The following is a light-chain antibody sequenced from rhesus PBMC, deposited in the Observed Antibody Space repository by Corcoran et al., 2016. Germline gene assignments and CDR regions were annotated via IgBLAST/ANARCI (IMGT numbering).Light chain of an antibody. Sequence: DIQMTQSPSSLSASVGDRVTITCRASQGITNDLSWYQQKPGEIPKLLIYEASSLESGISSRFSGSGSGTYFTLTITSLQPEDFAIYYCQHYYRTPYSFGQRTKVEIK. CDR2: EAS. J-gene: IGKJ2*01. V-gene: IGKV1S17*01. CDR3: QHYYRTPYS. CDR1: QGITND.